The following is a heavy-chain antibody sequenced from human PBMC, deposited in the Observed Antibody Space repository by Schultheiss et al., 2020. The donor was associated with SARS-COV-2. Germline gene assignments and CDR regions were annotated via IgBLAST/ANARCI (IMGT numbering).Heavy chain of an antibody. V-gene: IGHV4-39*07. D-gene: IGHD1-26*01. CDR1: GGSISSSSYY. J-gene: IGHJ4*02. Sequence: SETLSLTCTVSGGSISSSSYYWGWIRQPPGKGLEWIGSIYYSGSTNYNPSLKSRVTISVDTSKNQFSLKLSSVTAADTAVYYCARGQGGAFSSFDYWGPGTLVTVSS. CDR2: IYYSGST. CDR3: ARGQGGAFSSFDY.